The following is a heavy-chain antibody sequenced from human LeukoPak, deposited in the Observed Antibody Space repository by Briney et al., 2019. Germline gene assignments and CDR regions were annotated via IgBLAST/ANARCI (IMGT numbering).Heavy chain of an antibody. V-gene: IGHV3-66*04. J-gene: IGHJ3*02. CDR3: ARHFGDTAWVRAFDI. Sequence: GGSLRLSCAASGLTVSNNLNWVRQPPGKGLGGASVIYSGGSAYYADSVKGRFTISRDNSKNTVYFQMNSLRVEDTAVYYCARHFGDTAWVRAFDIWGQGTLVIVSS. D-gene: IGHD5-18*01. CDR1: GLTVSNN. CDR2: IYSGGSA.